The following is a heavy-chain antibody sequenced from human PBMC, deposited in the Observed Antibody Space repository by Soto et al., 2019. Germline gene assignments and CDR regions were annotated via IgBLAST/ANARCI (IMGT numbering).Heavy chain of an antibody. J-gene: IGHJ4*02. CDR2: INPSGGST. D-gene: IGHD2-15*01. CDR1: GYTFTSYY. Sequence: GASVKVSCKASGYTFTSYYMHWVRQAPGQGLEWMGIINPSGGSTSYAQKFQGRVTMTRDTSTSTVYMELSSLRSEDTAVYYCARDMEDVVVVAATKGSYFDYWGQGTLVTVSS. CDR3: ARDMEDVVVVAATKGSYFDY. V-gene: IGHV1-46*03.